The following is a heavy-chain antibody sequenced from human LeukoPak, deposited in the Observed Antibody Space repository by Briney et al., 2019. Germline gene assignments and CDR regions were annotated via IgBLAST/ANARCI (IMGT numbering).Heavy chain of an antibody. D-gene: IGHD4-11*01. V-gene: IGHV4-39*07. Sequence: SETLSLTCTVSGDSISSVSYYWGWIRQPPGKGLAWIGSIYYSGSTYYNPSLKSRVTISVDTSKNQFSLKLSSVTAADTAVYYCARWTTPRKRYFDLWGRGTLVTVSS. CDR3: ARWTTPRKRYFDL. CDR2: IYYSGST. J-gene: IGHJ2*01. CDR1: GDSISSVSYY.